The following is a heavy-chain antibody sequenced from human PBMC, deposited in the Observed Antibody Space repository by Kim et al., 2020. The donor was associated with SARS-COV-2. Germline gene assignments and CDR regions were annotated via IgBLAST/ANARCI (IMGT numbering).Heavy chain of an antibody. V-gene: IGHV3-7*01. Sequence: GGSLRLSCAASGFTFSSYWMSWVRQAPGKGLEWVANIKQDGSEKYYVDSVKGRFTISRDNAKNSLYLQMNSLRAEDTAVYYCARDQRSSLGYCSGGSCYPGGYWGQGTLVTVSS. CDR3: ARDQRSSLGYCSGGSCYPGGY. CDR1: GFTFSSYW. CDR2: IKQDGSEK. J-gene: IGHJ4*02. D-gene: IGHD2-15*01.